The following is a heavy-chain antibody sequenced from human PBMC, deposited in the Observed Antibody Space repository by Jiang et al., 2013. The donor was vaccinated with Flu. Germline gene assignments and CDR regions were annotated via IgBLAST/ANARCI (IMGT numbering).Heavy chain of an antibody. CDR2: IYYSGST. D-gene: IGHD4-11*01. CDR3: ARDGPTIGYSNFHYFDY. CDR1: GGSISSGYYY. J-gene: IGHJ4*02. Sequence: KPSQTLSLTCTVSGGSISSGYYYWSWIRQXPGKGLEWIGYIYYSGSTYYNPSLKSRVTISVDTSKNQFSLKLSSVTAADTAVYYCARDGPTIGYSNFHYFDYWGQGTLVTVSS. V-gene: IGHV4-31*03.